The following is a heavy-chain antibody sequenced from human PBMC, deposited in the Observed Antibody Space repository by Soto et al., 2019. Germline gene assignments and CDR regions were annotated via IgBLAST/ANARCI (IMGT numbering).Heavy chain of an antibody. Sequence: ASVKVSCKASGGTFSSYAISWVRQAPGQGLEWMGGIIPIFGTANYAQKFQGRVTITADKSTSTAYMELSSLRSEDTAMYYCARSPADYDSSGYPRLWYWGQGTLVTVS. CDR3: ARSPADYDSSGYPRLWY. J-gene: IGHJ4*02. V-gene: IGHV1-69*06. D-gene: IGHD3-22*01. CDR1: GGTFSSYA. CDR2: IIPIFGTA.